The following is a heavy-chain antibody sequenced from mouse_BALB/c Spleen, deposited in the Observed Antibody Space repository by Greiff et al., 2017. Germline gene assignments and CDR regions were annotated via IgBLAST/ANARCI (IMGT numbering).Heavy chain of an antibody. CDR1: GFTFTDYY. J-gene: IGHJ3*01. CDR2: IRNKANGYTT. D-gene: IGHD1-1*01. Sequence: EVKLMESGGGLVQPGGSLRLSCATSGFTFTDYYMSWVRQPPGKALEWLGFIRNKANGYTTEYSASVKGRFTISRDNSQSILYLQMNTLRAEDSATYYCARYYTWFAYWGQGTLVTVSA. V-gene: IGHV7-3*02. CDR3: ARYYTWFAY.